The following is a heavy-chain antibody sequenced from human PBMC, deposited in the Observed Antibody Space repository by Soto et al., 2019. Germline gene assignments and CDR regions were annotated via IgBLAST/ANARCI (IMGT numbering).Heavy chain of an antibody. Sequence: QVQLVQSGAEVKKTGSSVKVSCKASGGTFSSYGISWVRQAPGQGLEWMGGIIPIFGTADYTQKFQGRVTIIADESTSTAYMELSSLRSEDTAVYYGATQGLPNYYYYGMDVWGQGTTVTVSS. J-gene: IGHJ6*02. CDR1: GGTFSSYG. CDR2: IIPIFGTA. CDR3: ATQGLPNYYYYGMDV. V-gene: IGHV1-69*12.